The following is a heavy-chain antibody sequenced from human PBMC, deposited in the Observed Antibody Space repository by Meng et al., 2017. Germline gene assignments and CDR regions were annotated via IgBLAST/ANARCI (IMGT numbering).Heavy chain of an antibody. J-gene: IGHJ4*02. Sequence: VRWLHVGSYVKKPGVVVRVSCKASGDTFTSYARNWVRLAPGQGLEWMGGINTNTGNPTYAQGFTGRFVFSLDTSVSTAYLQISSLKAEDTAVYYCARRYYYDSSGYYFYVFGYWGQGTLVTVSS. V-gene: IGHV7-4-1*02. CDR1: GDTFTSYA. CDR3: ARRYYYDSSGYYFYVFGY. CDR2: INTNTGNP. D-gene: IGHD3-22*01.